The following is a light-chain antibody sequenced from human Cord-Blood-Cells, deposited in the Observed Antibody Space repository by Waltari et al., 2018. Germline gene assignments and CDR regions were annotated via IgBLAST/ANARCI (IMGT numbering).Light chain of an antibody. CDR3: QQRSNWLRT. J-gene: IGKJ4*01. V-gene: IGKV3-11*01. Sequence: EIVLTQSPATLSLSPGERATLSYRASQSVSSYLAWYQQKPGQAPRLLIYDASNRATGIPARFSGSGSGTDFTLTISSLEPEDFAVYYCQQRSNWLRTFGGGTKVEIK. CDR1: QSVSSY. CDR2: DAS.